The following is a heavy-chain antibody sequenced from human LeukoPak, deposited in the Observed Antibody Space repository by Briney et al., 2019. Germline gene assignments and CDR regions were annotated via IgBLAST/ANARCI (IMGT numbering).Heavy chain of an antibody. CDR3: ARVVAVAAHNWFDP. Sequence: ASVKVSCKASGGTFSSYAISWVRQAPGQGLEWMGIINPSGGSASYAQKFQGRVTMTRDTSTSTVYMGLSSLRSEDTAVYYCARVVAVAAHNWFDPWGQGTLVTVSS. CDR2: INPSGGSA. J-gene: IGHJ5*02. D-gene: IGHD6-19*01. CDR1: GGTFSSYA. V-gene: IGHV1-46*01.